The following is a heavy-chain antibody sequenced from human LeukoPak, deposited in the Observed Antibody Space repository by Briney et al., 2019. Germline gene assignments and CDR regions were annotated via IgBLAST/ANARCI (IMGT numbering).Heavy chain of an antibody. Sequence: SETLSLTCTVSGCSIISYYWSWIRQPPGKGLEWIAYIYYSGNTNYNPSLKSRVTISLDTSRNQFSLKLSSVTAADTAVYYCARGSLTGRTGYDFVSWGQGTLVTVSS. V-gene: IGHV4-59*01. CDR3: ARGSLTGRTGYDFVS. CDR1: GCSIISYY. D-gene: IGHD3-9*01. J-gene: IGHJ4*02. CDR2: IYYSGNT.